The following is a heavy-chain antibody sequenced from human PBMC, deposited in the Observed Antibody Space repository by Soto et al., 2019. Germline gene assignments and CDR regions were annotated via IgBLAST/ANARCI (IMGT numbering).Heavy chain of an antibody. CDR1: GGTFSSYA. J-gene: IGHJ6*02. CDR3: AISQLSSTSLEIYYYYYYGMEV. D-gene: IGHD2-2*01. CDR2: IIPISGTT. Sequence: QVQLVQSGAEVKKPGSSVKVSCKASGGTFSSYAISWVRQAPGQGLEWMGGIIPISGTTNYAQKFQVRVTITADEYTSTAYMELSRLRSEDTAVYYCAISQLSSTSLEIYYYYYYGMEVWGQGTKVTVSS. V-gene: IGHV1-69*01.